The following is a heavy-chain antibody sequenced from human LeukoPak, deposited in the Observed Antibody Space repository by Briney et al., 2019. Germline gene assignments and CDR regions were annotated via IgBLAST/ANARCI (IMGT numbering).Heavy chain of an antibody. V-gene: IGHV3-64D*06. CDR3: VKGAQVVYSPSFDF. J-gene: IGHJ4*02. CDR2: IGTNGIST. Sequence: GGSLRLSCSASGSTFSTYAMHWVRQAPGRGLEYVSAIGTNGISTYYADSVEGRFTISRDNSKNTVHLQMSSLRAEDTAVYYCVKGAQVVYSPSFDFWGQGTLVTVSS. CDR1: GSTFSTYA. D-gene: IGHD2-2*01.